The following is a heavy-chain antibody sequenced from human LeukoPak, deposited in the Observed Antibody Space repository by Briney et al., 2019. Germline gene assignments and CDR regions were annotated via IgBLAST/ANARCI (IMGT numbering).Heavy chain of an antibody. CDR1: GFTFSSYA. V-gene: IGHV3-23*01. CDR3: AKKGIAAAGSNWFDP. J-gene: IGHJ5*02. Sequence: GGSLRLSCAASGFTFSSYAMSWVRQAPGKGLEWVSVLCASGGTTYYADSVKGRFTISRDNSKNTLYLQMNSLRAEDTAVYYCAKKGIAAAGSNWFDPWGQGTLVTVSS. CDR2: LCASGGTT. D-gene: IGHD6-13*01.